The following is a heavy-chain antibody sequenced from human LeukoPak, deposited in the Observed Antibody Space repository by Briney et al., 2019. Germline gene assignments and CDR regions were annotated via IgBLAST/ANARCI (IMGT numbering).Heavy chain of an antibody. CDR2: INHSGYY. CDR3: ARGFGNVRGVT. Sequence: PSETLSLTCTVYNGSLDGDYWSWIRQPPGKGLEWIGEINHSGYYNYNPYLESRVTIAVDTSKNQFSLKLSSVTDADSAVYYCARGFGNVRGVTWGQGTLVTVSS. CDR1: NGSLDGDY. J-gene: IGHJ5*02. V-gene: IGHV4-34*01. D-gene: IGHD3-10*01.